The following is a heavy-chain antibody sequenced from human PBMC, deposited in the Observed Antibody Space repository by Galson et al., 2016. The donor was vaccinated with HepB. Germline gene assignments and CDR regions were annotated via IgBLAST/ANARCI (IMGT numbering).Heavy chain of an antibody. CDR2: ISHSGST. CDR3: AVRSSSWLGSDI. V-gene: IGHV4-34*01. CDR1: RGSFSGHY. D-gene: IGHD6-6*01. J-gene: IGHJ3*02. Sequence: SETLSLTCTVYRGSFSGHYWNWLRQAPGKGLEWIGEISHSGSTEYNPSLKSRLTIPLGTANQQCSLRLTSVTAADTSVYYFAVRSSSWLGSDIWGQGTLVTVSS.